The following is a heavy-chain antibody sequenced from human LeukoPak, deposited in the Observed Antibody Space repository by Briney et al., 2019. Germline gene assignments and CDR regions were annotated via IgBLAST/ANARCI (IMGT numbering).Heavy chain of an antibody. CDR2: IFPILGTA. V-gene: IGHV1-69*06. CDR1: GGTFSSYA. Sequence: SVTVSCTASGGTFSSYAIRWVRQAPGKGLEGMAGIFPILGTANYAHKFQGRVTITADKSTSTAYTELSSLTSEDTAVYYCARVRNERTDCYYYGMDVWGKGTTVTVSS. CDR3: ARVRNERTDCYYYGMDV. J-gene: IGHJ6*04. D-gene: IGHD1-1*01.